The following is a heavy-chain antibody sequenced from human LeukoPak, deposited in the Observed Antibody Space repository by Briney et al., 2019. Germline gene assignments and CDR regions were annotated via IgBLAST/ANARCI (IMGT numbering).Heavy chain of an antibody. CDR2: IYYSGST. D-gene: IGHD5-24*01. CDR3: VRHRDGQGYYFDY. V-gene: IGHV4-59*01. Sequence: SETLSLTCTVSGGSISHYYWSWIRQPPGKGLEWIGYIYYSGSTNYNPSLKSRLTISVDTSKNQFSLKLSSVTAADTAVHYCVRHRDGQGYYFDYWGQGALVTVSS. CDR1: GGSISHYY. J-gene: IGHJ4*02.